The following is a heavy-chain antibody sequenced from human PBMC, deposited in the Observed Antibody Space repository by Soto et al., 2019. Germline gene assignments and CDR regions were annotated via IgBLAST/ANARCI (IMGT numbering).Heavy chain of an antibody. V-gene: IGHV4-59*01. Sequence: QVQLQESGPGLVKPSETLSLTCTVSGGSISSYYWSWIRQPPGQGLEWIGYIYYSGSTNYNPSLKIRVTISVDTSKNQFSLKLSSVTAADTAVYYCASSSSSLRHGGYYYYYYMDVWGKGTTVTVSS. J-gene: IGHJ6*03. CDR1: GGSISSYY. CDR2: IYYSGST. D-gene: IGHD6-6*01. CDR3: ASSSSSLRHGGYYYYYYMDV.